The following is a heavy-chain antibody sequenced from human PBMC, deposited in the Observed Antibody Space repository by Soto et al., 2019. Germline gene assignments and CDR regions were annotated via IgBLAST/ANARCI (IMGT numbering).Heavy chain of an antibody. V-gene: IGHV3-74*01. D-gene: IGHD2-15*01. Sequence: EVQLVESGGGLVQPGESLRLSCAASGFTFSNYWMHWVRQAPGKGLVWVSRIDSDGSRITYADFVKGRFTISRDNAKKTVYLHMNSLPAEDTAVYYCGRTILVVAVATREDFWGQGTLVTVSS. J-gene: IGHJ4*02. CDR2: IDSDGSRI. CDR3: GRTILVVAVATREDF. CDR1: GFTFSNYW.